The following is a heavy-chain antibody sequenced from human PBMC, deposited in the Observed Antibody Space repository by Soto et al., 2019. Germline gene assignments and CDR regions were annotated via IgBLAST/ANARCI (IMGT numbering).Heavy chain of an antibody. D-gene: IGHD6-13*01. Sequence: ASVKVSCKASGYTFTSYYMHWVRQAPGQGLEWMGIINPSGGSTSYAQKFQGRFTISRDNSKNTLYLQMNSLRAEDTAVYYCAKVGQSEAGQAVPYYFDYWGQGTLVPVSS. CDR1: GYTFTSYY. CDR3: AKVGQSEAGQAVPYYFDY. CDR2: INPSGGST. J-gene: IGHJ4*02. V-gene: IGHV1-46*01.